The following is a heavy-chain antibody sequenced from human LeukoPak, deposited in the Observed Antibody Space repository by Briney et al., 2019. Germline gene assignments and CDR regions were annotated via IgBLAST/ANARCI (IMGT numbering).Heavy chain of an antibody. Sequence: PSETLSLTCTVSGGSISSYYWSWIRKPPGKGLEWIGSIYFSGSTNYNPSLKSRVTISVDTSKKQFSLKLISLTAADTAKYHCARDYCSSTSCHAAKNWFDPWGQGTLVTVSS. CDR3: ARDYCSSTSCHAAKNWFDP. D-gene: IGHD2-2*01. V-gene: IGHV4-59*01. J-gene: IGHJ5*02. CDR1: GGSISSYY. CDR2: IYFSGST.